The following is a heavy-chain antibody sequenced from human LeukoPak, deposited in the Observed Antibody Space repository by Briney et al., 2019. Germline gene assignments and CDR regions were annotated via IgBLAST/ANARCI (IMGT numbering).Heavy chain of an antibody. Sequence: ASVKVSCKASGYTFTSYGISWVRQAPGQGLEWMGWISAYNGNTNYAQKLQGRVTMTTDTSTSTAYMELSSLRSEDTAVYYCARGPQWRGDYYYMDVWGRGTTVTVSS. J-gene: IGHJ6*03. D-gene: IGHD6-19*01. CDR3: ARGPQWRGDYYYMDV. V-gene: IGHV1-18*01. CDR1: GYTFTSYG. CDR2: ISAYNGNT.